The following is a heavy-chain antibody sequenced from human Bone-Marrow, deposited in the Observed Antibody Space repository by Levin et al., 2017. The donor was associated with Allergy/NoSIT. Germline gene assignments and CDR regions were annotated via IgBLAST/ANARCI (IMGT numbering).Heavy chain of an antibody. CDR2: ISAYNGNT. CDR1: GYTFTSYG. CDR3: ARATFVYYDSSGYFHFDY. V-gene: IGHV1-18*01. D-gene: IGHD3-22*01. J-gene: IGHJ4*02. Sequence: ASVKVSCKASGYTFTSYGISWVRQAPGQGLEWMGWISAYNGNTNYAQKLQGRVTMTTDTSTSTAYMELRSLRSDDTAVYYCARATFVYYDSSGYFHFDYWGQGTLVTVSS.